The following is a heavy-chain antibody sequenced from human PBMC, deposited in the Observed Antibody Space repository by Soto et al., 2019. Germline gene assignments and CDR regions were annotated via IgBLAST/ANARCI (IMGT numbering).Heavy chain of an antibody. CDR2: IYDSGST. D-gene: IGHD6-6*01. J-gene: IGHJ4*02. CDR3: AAPPRY. V-gene: IGHV4-59*01. Sequence: SETQSLTCTVSGDSISSYYWSWIRQPPGKGLEWIGYIYDSGSTNYNPSLKSRVTISVDTSKNQFSLKLTSVTAADTAVYYCAAPPRYWGQGTLVTVSS. CDR1: GDSISSYY.